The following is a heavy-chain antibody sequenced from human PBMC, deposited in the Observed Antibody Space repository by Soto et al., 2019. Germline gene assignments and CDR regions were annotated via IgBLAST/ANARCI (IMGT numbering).Heavy chain of an antibody. CDR2: IAPSDSYT. D-gene: IGHD2-2*01. Sequence: PGESLKISCKGSGYSFTSYWISWVRQMPGKGLEWMGRIAPSDSYTNYSPSFQGHVTISADKSISTAYLQWSSLTASDTAMYYCGRHLRGMGVVPPGMGVWGQGTTATVSS. CDR1: GYSFTSYW. CDR3: GRHLRGMGVVPPGMGV. V-gene: IGHV5-10-1*01. J-gene: IGHJ6*02.